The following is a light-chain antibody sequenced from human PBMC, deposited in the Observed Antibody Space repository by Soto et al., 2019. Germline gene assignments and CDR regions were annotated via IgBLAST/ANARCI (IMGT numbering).Light chain of an antibody. CDR1: QSISGW. Sequence: DIQMTQSPSTLSASVGDRVTITCRASQSISGWLAWYQQKPGKAPNLLIYRASSLETGVPSRFSGSGSGTEFTLTLSSLQPDDFASYFCQQYNSYPWTFGQGTKVEIK. CDR2: RAS. J-gene: IGKJ1*01. CDR3: QQYNSYPWT. V-gene: IGKV1-5*03.